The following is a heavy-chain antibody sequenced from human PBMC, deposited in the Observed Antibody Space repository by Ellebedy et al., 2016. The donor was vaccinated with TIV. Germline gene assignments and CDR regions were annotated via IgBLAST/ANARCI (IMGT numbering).Heavy chain of an antibody. J-gene: IGHJ4*02. D-gene: IGHD6-19*01. CDR2: IYSGGRT. V-gene: IGHV3-53*01. Sequence: PGGSLRLSCAASGFTVSSNYMSWVRQAPGKGLEWVSLIYSGGRTYYTDSVKGRFTISRDNSKNTLYLQMNSLRAEDTAVYYCASNGAGNYFDYWGQGTLVTVSS. CDR3: ASNGAGNYFDY. CDR1: GFTVSSNY.